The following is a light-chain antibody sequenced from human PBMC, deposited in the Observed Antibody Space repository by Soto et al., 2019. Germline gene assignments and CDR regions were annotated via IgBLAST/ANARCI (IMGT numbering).Light chain of an antibody. J-gene: IGKJ4*01. Sequence: TNSPSTLSAYVIYRVTITFLASQSISVWLAWYQQKAGKAPKLLIHAASTLQSGVPSRFSGSGSGTDFTLTISSLQPEDFATYYCQLLERYPSTFGGGTKVDIK. CDR2: AAS. V-gene: IGKV1-5*01. CDR1: QSISVW. CDR3: QLLERYPST.